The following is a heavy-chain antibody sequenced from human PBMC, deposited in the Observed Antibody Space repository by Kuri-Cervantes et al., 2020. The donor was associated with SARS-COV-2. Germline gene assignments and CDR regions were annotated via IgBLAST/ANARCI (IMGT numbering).Heavy chain of an antibody. J-gene: IGHJ4*02. CDR2: INHSGST. V-gene: IGHV4-34*01. Sequence: GSLRLSCAVYGGSFSGYYWSWIRQPPGKGLEWIGEINHSGSTNYNPSLKSRVTISVDTSKNQFSLKLSSVTAADTAVYYCARVPIAAPKYWGQGTLVTVSS. CDR1: GGSFSGYY. D-gene: IGHD6-13*01. CDR3: ARVPIAAPKY.